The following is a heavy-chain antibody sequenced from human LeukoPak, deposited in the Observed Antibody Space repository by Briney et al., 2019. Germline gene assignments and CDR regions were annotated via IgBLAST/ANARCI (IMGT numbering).Heavy chain of an antibody. D-gene: IGHD2-15*01. V-gene: IGHV4-59*01. Sequence: SETLSLTCAVYGGSFSDYYWSWIRQPPGKGLEWIGYIYYSGSTNYNPSLKSRVTISVDTSKNQFSLKLSSVTAADTAVYYCARVRPDGYCSGGSCQSGAFDIWGQGTMVTVSS. CDR1: GGSFSDYY. CDR3: ARVRPDGYCSGGSCQSGAFDI. J-gene: IGHJ3*02. CDR2: IYYSGST.